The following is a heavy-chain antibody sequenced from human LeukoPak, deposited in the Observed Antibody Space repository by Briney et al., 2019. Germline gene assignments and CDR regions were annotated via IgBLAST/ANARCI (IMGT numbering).Heavy chain of an antibody. V-gene: IGHV3-7*01. CDR3: ARHSSGSYYTY. CDR1: GFTFSSSW. CDR2: IKQDGSDK. Sequence: GGSLRLSCAASGFTFSSSWMSWVRQAPGKGLEWVAHIKQDGSDKYYVESVKGRFTISRDNAKNSLYLLLNSLRVEDTTMYYCARHSSGSYYTYWGQGTLVTVSS. J-gene: IGHJ4*02. D-gene: IGHD3-10*01.